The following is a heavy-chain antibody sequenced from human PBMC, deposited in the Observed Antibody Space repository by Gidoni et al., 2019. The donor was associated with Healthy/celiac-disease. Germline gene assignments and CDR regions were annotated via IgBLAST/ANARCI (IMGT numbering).Heavy chain of an antibody. CDR3: AGFYGDPTTA. CDR1: GFTFSSYS. D-gene: IGHD4-17*01. CDR2: ISSSSSTI. Sequence: EVQLVESGGGLVQPGGSLRPSCAASGFTFSSYSMNWVRQAPGKGLEWVSYISSSSSTIYYADSVKGRFTISRDNAKNSLYLQMNSLRAEDTAVYYCAGFYGDPTTAWGQGTLVTVSS. V-gene: IGHV3-48*01. J-gene: IGHJ5*02.